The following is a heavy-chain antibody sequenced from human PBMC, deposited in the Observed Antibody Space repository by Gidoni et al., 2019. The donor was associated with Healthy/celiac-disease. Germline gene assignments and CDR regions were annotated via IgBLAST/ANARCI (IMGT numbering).Heavy chain of an antibody. CDR3: ARAWQLWGEYYYYGMDV. Sequence: EVQLVEPGGGLVQPGGSLRLSCAASGFTFSSYSMNWVRQAPGKGLEWVSYISSSSSTIYYADSVKGRFTISRDNAKNSLYLQMNSLRDEDTAVYYCARAWQLWGEYYYYGMDVWGQGTTVTVSS. D-gene: IGHD6-6*01. J-gene: IGHJ6*02. V-gene: IGHV3-48*02. CDR1: GFTFSSYS. CDR2: ISSSSSTI.